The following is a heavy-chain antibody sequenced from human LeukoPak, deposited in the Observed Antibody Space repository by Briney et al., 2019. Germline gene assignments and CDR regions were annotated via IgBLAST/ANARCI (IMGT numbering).Heavy chain of an antibody. J-gene: IGHJ4*02. CDR2: INHSGST. CDR1: GGSFSGYY. CDR3: ARGRRIQLWLRDSSGYSFDY. Sequence: PSETLSLTCAVYGGSFSGYYWSWIRQPPGKGLEWIGEINHSGSTNYNPSLKSRVTISVDTSKNQFSLKLSSVTAADTAVYYCARGRRIQLWLRDSSGYSFDYWGQGTLVTVSS. D-gene: IGHD5-18*01. V-gene: IGHV4-34*01.